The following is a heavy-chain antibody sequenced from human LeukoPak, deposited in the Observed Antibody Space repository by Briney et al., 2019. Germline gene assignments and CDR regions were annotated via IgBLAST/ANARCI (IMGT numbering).Heavy chain of an antibody. CDR3: ARDILRVGATLHFDC. CDR2: IYQDGSER. CDR1: GFSFSNYC. J-gene: IGHJ4*02. Sequence: GSLRLSCAASGFSFSNYCMSWVRQAPGKGLEWVAIIYQDGSERFYVDSLKGRFTISRDNAKNSVYLQVNSLRAEDTAVYYCARDILRVGATLHFDCWGQGTLVTVSS. V-gene: IGHV3-7*01. D-gene: IGHD1-26*01.